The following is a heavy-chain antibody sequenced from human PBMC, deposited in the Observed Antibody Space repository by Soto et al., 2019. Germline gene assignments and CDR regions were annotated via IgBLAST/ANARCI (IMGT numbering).Heavy chain of an antibody. CDR3: ASLTSWSQEYYYGMDV. CDR2: IRSKGYGGTT. CDR1: GFTFGDFG. V-gene: IGHV3-49*03. Sequence: GALRLSCTGSGFTFGDFGMSWFRQAPGKGLEWLSFIRSKGYGGTTESAASVRGRFITSRDDSKSIAYLQMNSLKTEDTAVYYCASLTSWSQEYYYGMDVWGQGTTVTSP. J-gene: IGHJ6*02. D-gene: IGHD2-2*01.